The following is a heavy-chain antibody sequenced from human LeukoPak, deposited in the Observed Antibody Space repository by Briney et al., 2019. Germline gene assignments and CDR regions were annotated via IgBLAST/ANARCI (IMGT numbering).Heavy chain of an antibody. CDR3: ARGGIPASGAGGADFDY. Sequence: KPGESLKISCKGSGYKFTTYWTGWVRQMPGKGLEWTGIIYPGDSDTRYSPSFQGQVTISADKSISTAYLQWSRLKAPDTAMYYCARGGIPASGAGGADFDYWGQGTLVTVSS. CDR1: GYKFTTYW. CDR2: IYPGDSDT. D-gene: IGHD6-13*01. V-gene: IGHV5-51*01. J-gene: IGHJ4*02.